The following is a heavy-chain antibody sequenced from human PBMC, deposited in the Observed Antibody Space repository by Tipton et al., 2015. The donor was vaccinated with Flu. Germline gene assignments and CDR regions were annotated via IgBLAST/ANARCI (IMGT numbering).Heavy chain of an antibody. CDR1: GFTFDDYA. V-gene: IGHV3-43D*03. Sequence: SLRLSCAASGFTFDDYAMHWVRQAPGKGLEWVSLISWDGGSIYYADSVKGRFTISRDNSKNSLNLQMNSLRAEDTALYYCAREASNYYGSGSSGPGMDVWGQGTPVPVSS. D-gene: IGHD3-10*01. CDR3: AREASNYYGSGSSGPGMDV. CDR2: ISWDGGSI. J-gene: IGHJ6*02.